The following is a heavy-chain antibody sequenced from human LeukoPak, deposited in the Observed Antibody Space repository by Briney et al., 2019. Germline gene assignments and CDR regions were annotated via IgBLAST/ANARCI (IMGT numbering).Heavy chain of an antibody. CDR3: AKSASSYDFWSGYPNWFDP. CDR2: INGRGGST. V-gene: IGHV3-23*01. CDR1: GFTFSNYA. D-gene: IGHD3-3*01. Sequence: PGGSLRLSCAASGFTFSNYAMSWVRQAPGKGLEWVSSINGRGGSTYYADSVKGRFTISRDNSKNTLYLQMNSLRAEDTAVYYCAKSASSYDFWSGYPNWFDPWGQGTLVTVSS. J-gene: IGHJ5*02.